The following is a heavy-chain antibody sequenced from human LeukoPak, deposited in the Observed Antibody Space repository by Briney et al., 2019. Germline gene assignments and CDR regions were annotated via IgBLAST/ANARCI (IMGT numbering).Heavy chain of an antibody. CDR3: ARAPYYYDTTHFDY. Sequence: GGSLRLSCAASGFIFSSYWMSWVRQAPGKGLEWVANIKQDGSEKYYVDSVKGRFTISRDNAKNSLYLQMNSLRAEDTAVYYCARAPYYYDTTHFDYWGQGTLVTVSS. CDR2: IKQDGSEK. V-gene: IGHV3-7*03. J-gene: IGHJ4*02. CDR1: GFIFSSYW. D-gene: IGHD3-22*01.